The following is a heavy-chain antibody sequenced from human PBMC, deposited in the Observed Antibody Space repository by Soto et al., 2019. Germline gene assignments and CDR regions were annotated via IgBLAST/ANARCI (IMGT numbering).Heavy chain of an antibody. CDR3: AREGREGILSGPGDWFDP. CDR1: GYAFSTFS. CDR2: INPSSGAT. V-gene: IGHV1-2*02. Sequence: QVQLVQSGAEVRVPGASVRVSCKASGYAFSTFSLNWVRQAPGQALEWMGWINPSSGATNYAQNFQGRLTMTRDKSVTTAYLELTTLTSDDTAVYFCAREGREGILSGPGDWFDPWGQGTLVTVSS. J-gene: IGHJ5*02. D-gene: IGHD2-8*02.